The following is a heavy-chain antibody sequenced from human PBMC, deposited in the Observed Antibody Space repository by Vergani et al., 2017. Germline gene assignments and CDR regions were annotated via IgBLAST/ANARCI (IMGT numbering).Heavy chain of an antibody. D-gene: IGHD6-13*01. CDR2: INHSGST. CDR1: GGSFSGYY. V-gene: IGHV4-34*01. J-gene: IGHJ6*02. Sequence: QVQLQQWGAGLLKPSETLSLTCAVYGGSFSGYYWSWIRQPPGKGLEWIGEINHSGSTNYNPSLKSRVTISVDTSKNQFSLKLSYVTAADTAVYYCSRGSSSPWYYYYGMDVWGQGTTVTVSS. CDR3: SRGSSSPWYYYYGMDV.